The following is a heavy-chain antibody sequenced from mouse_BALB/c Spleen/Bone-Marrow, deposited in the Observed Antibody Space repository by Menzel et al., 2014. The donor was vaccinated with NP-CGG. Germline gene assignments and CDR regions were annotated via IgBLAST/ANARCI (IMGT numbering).Heavy chain of an antibody. CDR2: IGTYYGDV. V-gene: IGHV1S137*01. J-gene: IGHJ4*01. CDR1: GYTFNDYA. D-gene: IGHD2-14*01. Sequence: QVQLQQSGAELVRPGASVKISCKGSGYTFNDYAMHWVKQSHAKSLEWIGVIGTYYGDVSYNQKFKGKATMTVDKSSSTAYMELARLRSEDSDIYDCARSGRYGAYYSFAYWGQGTSVTVSA. CDR3: ARSGRYGAYYSFAY.